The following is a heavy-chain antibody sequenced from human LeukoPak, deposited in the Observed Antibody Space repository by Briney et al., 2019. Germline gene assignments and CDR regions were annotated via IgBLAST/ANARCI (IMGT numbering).Heavy chain of an antibody. J-gene: IGHJ4*02. V-gene: IGHV4-61*01. D-gene: IGHD6-13*01. CDR2: IYYSGST. CDR1: GGSVSSGSYY. Sequence: SETLSLTCTVSGGSVSSGSYYWSWIRQPPGKGLEWIGYIYYSGSTNYNPSLKSRVTISVDTSKNQFSLKLSSVAAADTAVYYCARGDLVAAAGYFDYWGQGTLVTVSP. CDR3: ARGDLVAAAGYFDY.